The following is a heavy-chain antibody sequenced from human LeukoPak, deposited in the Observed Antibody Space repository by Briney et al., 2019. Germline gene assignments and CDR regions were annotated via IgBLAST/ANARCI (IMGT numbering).Heavy chain of an antibody. V-gene: IGHV4-39*01. J-gene: IGHJ4*02. CDR1: GGSISSSSYY. Sequence: SETLSLTCTVSGGSISSSSYYWGWIRQPPGKGLEWIGSTYYSGSTYYNPSLKSRVTISVDTSKNQFSLKLSSVTAADTAVYYCARGSWGNFDYWGQGTLVTVSS. CDR3: ARGSWGNFDY. CDR2: TYYSGST. D-gene: IGHD3-16*01.